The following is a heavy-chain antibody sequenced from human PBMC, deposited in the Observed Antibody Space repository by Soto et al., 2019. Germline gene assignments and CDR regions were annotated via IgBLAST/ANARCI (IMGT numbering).Heavy chain of an antibody. V-gene: IGHV4-38-2*02. CDR3: ARDSNSLDP. CDR1: GDSISRGYH. CDR2: IYHSGTT. Sequence: SGTLSLTCAVSGDSISRGYHWAWIRQPPGKGLEWVASIYHSGTTYYNPSLTSRVTISVDTSKNKFSLKMTYVTAADTAVDFCARDSNSLDPWGQGSLVTVAS. D-gene: IGHD4-4*01. J-gene: IGHJ5*02.